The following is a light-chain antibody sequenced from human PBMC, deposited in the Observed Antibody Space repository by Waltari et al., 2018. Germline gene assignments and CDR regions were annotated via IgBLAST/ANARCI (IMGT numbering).Light chain of an antibody. V-gene: IGLV3-1*01. J-gene: IGLJ2*01. Sequence: SYELTQTPSVSVSPAQTASLTCSGHILGDHYVWWNQQKPGQAPVLVIYQDTKRPSGIPERFSGSNSGNTATLTISGTQAMDEADYYCQAWDTTVVFGGGTKLTVL. CDR2: QDT. CDR1: ILGDHY. CDR3: QAWDTTVV.